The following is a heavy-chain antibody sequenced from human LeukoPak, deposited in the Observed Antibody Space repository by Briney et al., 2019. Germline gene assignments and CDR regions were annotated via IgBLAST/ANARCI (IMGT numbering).Heavy chain of an antibody. CDR3: ARASRAYYYYYGMDV. V-gene: IGHV4-59*01. CDR1: GGSISSYY. CDR2: IYYSGST. Sequence: PSEALSLTCTVSGGSISSYYWSWIRQPPGKGLEWIGYIYYSGSTNYNPSLKSRVTISVDTSKNQFSLKLSSVTAADTAVYYCARASRAYYYYYGMDVWGQGTTVTVSS. J-gene: IGHJ6*02. D-gene: IGHD2-2*01.